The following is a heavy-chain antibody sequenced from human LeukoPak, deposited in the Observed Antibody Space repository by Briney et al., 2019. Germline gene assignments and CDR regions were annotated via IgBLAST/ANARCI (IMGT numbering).Heavy chain of an antibody. CDR2: INPNSGGT. D-gene: IGHD5-12*01. CDR3: ARERKDIVATITNDAFDI. Sequence: ASVKVSCKASGYTFTGYYMHWVRQAPGQGLEWMGWINPNSGGTNYAQKFQGWVTMTRDTSISTAYMELSRLRSDDTAVYYCARERKDIVATITNDAFDIWGQGTMVTVSS. CDR1: GYTFTGYY. J-gene: IGHJ3*02. V-gene: IGHV1-2*04.